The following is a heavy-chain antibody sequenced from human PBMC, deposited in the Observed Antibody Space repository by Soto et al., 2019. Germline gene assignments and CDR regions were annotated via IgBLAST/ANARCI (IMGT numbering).Heavy chain of an antibody. V-gene: IGHV4-59*01. CDR1: CGSISNYY. J-gene: IGHJ4*02. D-gene: IGHD3-10*01. CDR2: IYYSGST. Sequence: SETLSLTCTVSCGSISNYYWTWIRQPPGKGLEWIGYIYYSGSTNYNPSLKSRVTISVDTSKNQFSLKLSSVTAADTAVYYCARHNVVRGIMRHFDFWGQGSLVTVS. CDR3: ARHNVVRGIMRHFDF.